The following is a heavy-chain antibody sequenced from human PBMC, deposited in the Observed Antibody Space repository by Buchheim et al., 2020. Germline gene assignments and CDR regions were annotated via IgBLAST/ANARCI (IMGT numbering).Heavy chain of an antibody. Sequence: QLQLQESGPGLVKPSETLSLTCTVSGGSISSSSYYWGWIRQPPGKGLEWIGSIYYSGSTYYNPSLKSRVTLSVNTPKKQFSLKLSSVTAADTAVYYCARHTWTIFGVVIIQTLFDYWGQGTL. CDR3: ARHTWTIFGVVIIQTLFDY. V-gene: IGHV4-39*01. D-gene: IGHD3-3*01. CDR2: IYYSGST. CDR1: GGSISSSSYY. J-gene: IGHJ4*02.